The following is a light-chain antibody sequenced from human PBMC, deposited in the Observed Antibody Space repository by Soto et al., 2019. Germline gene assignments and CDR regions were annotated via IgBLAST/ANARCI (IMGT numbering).Light chain of an antibody. CDR2: GAS. J-gene: IGKJ4*01. CDR1: QGIGNY. Sequence: DIQMTQAPSAMSASVGDRVTITCRASQGIGNYLAWFQQKPGEVPKRLIYGASSLQSGVPSRFSGSGSGTEFTFTISSLQPEDVATYYCLQPLRCPLTFGGGTMVDIK. CDR3: LQPLRCPLT. V-gene: IGKV1-17*03.